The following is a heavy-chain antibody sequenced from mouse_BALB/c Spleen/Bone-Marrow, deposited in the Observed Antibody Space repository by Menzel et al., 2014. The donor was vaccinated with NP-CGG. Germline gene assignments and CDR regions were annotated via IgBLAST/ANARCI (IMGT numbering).Heavy chain of an antibody. Sequence: EVQLVESGPELVKPGASVKMSCKASGYTFTTYVMHWVKQKPGQGLEWIGYINSYTDGTKFNEKFKGKATLTSDKSSSTAYMELSSLTSEDSAVYFCARRYGSYPVYWYFDFWGAGTTVTVSS. CDR3: ARRYGSYPVYWYFDF. J-gene: IGHJ1*01. V-gene: IGHV1-14*01. D-gene: IGHD1-1*02. CDR1: GYTFTTYV. CDR2: INSYTDGT.